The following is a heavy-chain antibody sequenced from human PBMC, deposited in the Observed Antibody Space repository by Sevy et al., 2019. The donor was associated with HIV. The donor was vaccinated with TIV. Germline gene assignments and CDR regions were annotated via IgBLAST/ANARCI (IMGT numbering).Heavy chain of an antibody. CDR3: ARDRIAAAGTRSTGMDV. CDR1: GGSISSYY. Sequence: SETLSLTCTVSGGSISSYYWSWIRQPPGKGLEWIGYIYYSGSTNYNPSLKSRVTISVDTSKNQFSLKLSSVTAADTAVYYCARDRIAAAGTRSTGMDVWGQGTTVTVSS. J-gene: IGHJ6*02. CDR2: IYYSGST. D-gene: IGHD6-13*01. V-gene: IGHV4-59*01.